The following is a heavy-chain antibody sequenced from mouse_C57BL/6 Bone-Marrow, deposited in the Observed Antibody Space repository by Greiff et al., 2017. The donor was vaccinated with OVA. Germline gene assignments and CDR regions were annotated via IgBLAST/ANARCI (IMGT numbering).Heavy chain of an antibody. J-gene: IGHJ4*01. Sequence: LVESGGGLVKPGGSLKLSCAASGFTFSDYGMHWVRQAPEKGLEWVAYISSGSSTIYYADTVKGRFTISRDNAKNTLFLQMTSLRSEDTAMYYCARKVYYWWFYAMDYWGQGTSVTVSS. V-gene: IGHV5-17*01. CDR1: GFTFSDYG. CDR3: ARKVYYWWFYAMDY. D-gene: IGHD1-1*01. CDR2: ISSGSSTI.